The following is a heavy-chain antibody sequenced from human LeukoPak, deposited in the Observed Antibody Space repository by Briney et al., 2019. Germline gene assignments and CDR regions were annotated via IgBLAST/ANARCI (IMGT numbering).Heavy chain of an antibody. CDR2: ISGSGGST. V-gene: IGHV3-23*01. CDR3: AKARGGGYCSSTSCLYFDY. CDR1: GFTFSSYA. D-gene: IGHD2-2*01. Sequence: GGSLRLSCAASGFTFSSYAMSWVRQAPGKGLEWVSAISGSGGSTYYADSVKGRFTISRDNSKNTLYLQMNSLRAEDTAVYYCAKARGGGYCSSTSCLYFDYWGQGTLVTVSS. J-gene: IGHJ4*02.